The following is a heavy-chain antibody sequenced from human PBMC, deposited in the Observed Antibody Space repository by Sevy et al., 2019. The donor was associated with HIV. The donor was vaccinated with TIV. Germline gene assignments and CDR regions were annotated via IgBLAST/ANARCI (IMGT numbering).Heavy chain of an antibody. CDR3: ARDPDILSGYPSHYFDY. CDR2: IKEDGSQK. J-gene: IGHJ4*02. V-gene: IGHV3-7*01. D-gene: IGHD3-9*01. CDR1: GFSFSKYW. Sequence: GGSLRLSCAASGFSFSKYWMSWVRQAPGKRLEWVANIKEDGSQKNYLESVKGRFTISRDNAKNLLYLQMNNLRADDTAVYYCARDPDILSGYPSHYFDYWGQGTLVTVSS.